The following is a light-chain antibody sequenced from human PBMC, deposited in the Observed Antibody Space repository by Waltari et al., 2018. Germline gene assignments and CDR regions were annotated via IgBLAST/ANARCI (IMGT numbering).Light chain of an antibody. V-gene: IGLV2-14*03. CDR2: DVR. J-gene: IGLJ3*02. CDR3: SSHTTRSTWV. CDR1: TYDIGYYDY. Sequence: QSALTQPASVSGSPGQSITISCTGTTYDIGYYDYVSWYQQHLGRAPKLIIYDVRERPSVVYDRSSGSKSGNTASLIISGLQADDEADYYCSSHTTRSTWVFGGGTKLTVL.